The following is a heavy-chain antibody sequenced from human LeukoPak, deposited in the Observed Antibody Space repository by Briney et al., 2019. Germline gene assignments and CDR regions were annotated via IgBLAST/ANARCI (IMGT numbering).Heavy chain of an antibody. D-gene: IGHD4-17*01. V-gene: IGHV1-69*05. CDR1: GGTFSNSA. Sequence: ASVKVSCKTSGGTFSNSAISWVRQAPGQGLEWLGGIMPLFGTAGYAQKFQGRVTITKDESTRTVYLELTSLTSDDTAVYYCARDVHGDYGSGWFDPWGQGTLVSVS. CDR2: IMPLFGTA. J-gene: IGHJ5*02. CDR3: ARDVHGDYGSGWFDP.